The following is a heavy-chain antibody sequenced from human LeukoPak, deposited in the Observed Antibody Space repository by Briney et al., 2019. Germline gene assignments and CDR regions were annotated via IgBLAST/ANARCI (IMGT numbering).Heavy chain of an antibody. CDR1: GGSISGYY. Sequence: PSEALSLTCTVSGGSISGYYWTWIRQPPGKGLEWIGYISYSGSTSSHPSLKSRVTISLDMSKSQFSLKLTSVTAADTAVYYCVRGYSGYPYYLDYRGQGTLVTVSS. V-gene: IGHV4-59*08. CDR3: VRGYSGYPYYLDY. J-gene: IGHJ4*02. CDR2: ISYSGST. D-gene: IGHD5-12*01.